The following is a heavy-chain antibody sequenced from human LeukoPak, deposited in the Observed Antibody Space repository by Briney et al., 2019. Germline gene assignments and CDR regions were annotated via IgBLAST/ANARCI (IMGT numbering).Heavy chain of an antibody. Sequence: EASVKVSCKASGYTFTSYGISWVRQAPGQGLEWMGSISPYTGNTKYAERFQDRVIMTTDTSTRTAYMELRGLRSDDTAVFYCARDQYDSVWGSYRPYFDYWGQGTLVTVSS. J-gene: IGHJ4*02. CDR3: ARDQYDSVWGSYRPYFDY. CDR2: ISPYTGNT. D-gene: IGHD3-16*02. V-gene: IGHV1-18*04. CDR1: GYTFTSYG.